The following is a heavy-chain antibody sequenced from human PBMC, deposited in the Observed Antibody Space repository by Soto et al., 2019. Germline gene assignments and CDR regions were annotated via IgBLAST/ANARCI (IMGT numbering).Heavy chain of an antibody. CDR1: GCTLTELS. CDR2: FDPEDGET. V-gene: IGHV1-24*01. Sequence: ASVKVSCKVSGCTLTELSMHWVRQAPGKGLEWMGGFDPEDGETIYAQKFQGRVTMTEDTSTDTAYMELSSLRSEDTAVYYCATGGYCSGGSCYSFDYWGQGTLVTVSS. D-gene: IGHD2-15*01. CDR3: ATGGYCSGGSCYSFDY. J-gene: IGHJ4*02.